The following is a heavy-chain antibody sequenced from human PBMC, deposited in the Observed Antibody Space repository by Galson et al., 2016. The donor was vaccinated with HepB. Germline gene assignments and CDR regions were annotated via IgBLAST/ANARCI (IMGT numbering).Heavy chain of an antibody. CDR1: GFTFSGNW. CDR3: AQDDAGIGYNPFDS. CDR2: ISDTGDSS. V-gene: IGHV3-23*01. Sequence: SLRLSCAASGFTFSGNWMTWVRQAPGKGLAWVSAISDTGDSSHYADSVKGRFTISRDNSKNALYLQMNGLRAEDTAVYYCAQDDAGIGYNPFDSWGQGTRVTVSS. J-gene: IGHJ4*02. D-gene: IGHD3-3*01.